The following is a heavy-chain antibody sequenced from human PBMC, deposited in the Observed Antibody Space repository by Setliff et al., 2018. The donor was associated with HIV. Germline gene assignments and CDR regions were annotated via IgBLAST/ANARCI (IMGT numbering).Heavy chain of an antibody. Sequence: PGGSLRLSCAASGFTSSRYSMNWVRQAPGKGLEWVSSISSCSTYIYYADSLKGRCTISRDNAKSSLYLQMNSLRAGDTAVYYCARSESGVTDAFDIWGQGAMVTVSS. CDR2: ISSCSTYI. J-gene: IGHJ3*02. CDR1: GFTSSRYS. V-gene: IGHV3-21*01. CDR3: ARSESGVTDAFDI. D-gene: IGHD3-10*01.